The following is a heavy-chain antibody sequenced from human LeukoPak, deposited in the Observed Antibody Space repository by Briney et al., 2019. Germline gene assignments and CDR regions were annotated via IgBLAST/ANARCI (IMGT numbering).Heavy chain of an antibody. CDR2: IYSGGST. Sequence: QPGGSLRLSCAASGFTVSSNYMSWVRQAPGKGLEWVSVIYSGGSTYYADSVKGRFTISRHNSKNTLYLQMNSLRAENTAVYYCAGVGGVRQSRELDYWGQGTLVTVSS. CDR1: GFTVSSNY. CDR3: AGVGGVRQSRELDY. J-gene: IGHJ4*02. V-gene: IGHV3-53*04. D-gene: IGHD1-26*01.